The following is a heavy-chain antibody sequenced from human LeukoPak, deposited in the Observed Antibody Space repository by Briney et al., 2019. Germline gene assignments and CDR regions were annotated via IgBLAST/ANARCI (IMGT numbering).Heavy chain of an antibody. CDR3: ARGAYCGGDCYSE. CDR1: GFTFSSYA. J-gene: IGHJ4*02. Sequence: PGGSLRLSCSASGFTFSSYAMHWVRQAPGKGLEYVSAISSNGGSTYYADSVKGRFTISRDNSKNTLYLQMSSLRAEDTAVYYCARGAYCGGDCYSEWGQGTLVTVSS. D-gene: IGHD2-21*02. V-gene: IGHV3-64D*06. CDR2: ISSNGGST.